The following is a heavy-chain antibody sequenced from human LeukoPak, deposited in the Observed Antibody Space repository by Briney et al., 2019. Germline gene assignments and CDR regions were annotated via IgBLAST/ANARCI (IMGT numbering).Heavy chain of an antibody. V-gene: IGHV3-23*01. CDR2: IRGSGGGT. CDR1: GFTFSTYA. CDR3: ATSLYSGTKLDY. D-gene: IGHD1-26*01. J-gene: IGHJ4*02. Sequence: GGSLRLSCAASGFTFSTYAMSWVRQAPGKGLEWVSAIRGSGGGTYYADSVRGRFTISRDNSKNTLYLQMNGLRADDTAVYYCATSLYSGTKLDYWGQGTLVTVSS.